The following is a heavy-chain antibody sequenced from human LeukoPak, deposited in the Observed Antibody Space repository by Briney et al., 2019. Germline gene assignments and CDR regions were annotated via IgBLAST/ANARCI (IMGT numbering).Heavy chain of an antibody. CDR3: VRDDFGDYFYMDV. Sequence: PGGSLRLSCAASGFTFSDYSMNWVRQAPGKGLEWISYITKSSSTIYYADSVKGRFTISRDNAKNSLYLQMSGLRAEDTAVYYCVRDDFGDYFYMDVWGKGTTVAVSS. CDR2: ITKSSSTI. V-gene: IGHV3-48*01. D-gene: IGHD3-3*01. J-gene: IGHJ6*03. CDR1: GFTFSDYS.